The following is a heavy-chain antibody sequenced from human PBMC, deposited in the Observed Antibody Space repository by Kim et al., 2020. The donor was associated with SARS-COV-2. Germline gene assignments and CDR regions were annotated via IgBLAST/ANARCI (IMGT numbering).Heavy chain of an antibody. CDR3: ARGQKNYDILTGSYYYYGMDV. CDR2: INADNGNT. CDR1: GYTFTSYA. Sequence: ASVKVSCKASGYTFTSYAMHWVRQAPGQRLEWMGWINADNGNTKYSQKFQGRVTITRDTSASTAYMELSSLRSEDTAVYYCARGQKNYDILTGSYYYYGMDVWGQGTTVTVSS. J-gene: IGHJ6*02. V-gene: IGHV1-3*01. D-gene: IGHD3-9*01.